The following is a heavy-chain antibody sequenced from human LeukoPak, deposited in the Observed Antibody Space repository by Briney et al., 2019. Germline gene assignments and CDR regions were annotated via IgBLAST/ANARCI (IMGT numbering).Heavy chain of an antibody. Sequence: PSETLSLTCAVSGGSISSGGYSWSWIRQPPGKGLEWIGYIYHSGSTYYNPSLKSRVTIPVDRSKNQFSLKLSSVTAADTAVYYCARAAVTMVRGVPYYYYGMDVWGQGTTVTVSS. CDR3: ARAAVTMVRGVPYYYYGMDV. V-gene: IGHV4-30-2*01. D-gene: IGHD3-10*01. CDR2: IYHSGST. J-gene: IGHJ6*02. CDR1: GGSISSGGYS.